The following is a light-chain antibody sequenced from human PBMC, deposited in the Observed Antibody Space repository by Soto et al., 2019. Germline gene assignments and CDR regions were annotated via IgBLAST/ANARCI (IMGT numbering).Light chain of an antibody. CDR3: AVWDETLIEV. J-gene: IGLJ1*01. V-gene: IGLV1-44*01. CDR2: SDD. Sequence: QAVVAQPPSASGTPGQRVTISCSGSTSNIGSNAVTWYQQLPGAAPSLLIYSDDQRPSGVPDRFSGSKSGTSASLAISGLQSEDEADYFCAVWDETLIEVFGTGTKLTVL. CDR1: TSNIGSNA.